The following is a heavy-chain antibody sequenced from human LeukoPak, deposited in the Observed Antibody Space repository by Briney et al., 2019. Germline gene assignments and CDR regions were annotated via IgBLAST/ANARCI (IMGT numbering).Heavy chain of an antibody. CDR2: INPNSGGT. V-gene: IGHV1-2*02. CDR1: GYTFTGYY. J-gene: IGHJ4*02. CDR3: ARSLSIAAAGPAN. D-gene: IGHD6-13*01. Sequence: ASVKVSCKASGYTFTGYYMHWVRQAPGQGLEWMGWINPNSGGTNYAQKFQGRVTMTRDTSISTAYMELSRLRSDDTAVYYCARSLSIAAAGPANWGQGTLVTVSS.